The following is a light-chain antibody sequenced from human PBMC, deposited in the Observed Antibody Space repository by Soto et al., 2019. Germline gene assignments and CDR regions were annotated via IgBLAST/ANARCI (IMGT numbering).Light chain of an antibody. Sequence: DIQLTQSPSFLSASIGNRVTITCRASQGVGNYLAWYQQKPGKAPKFLIYAASTLQSGVPSRFSGSGSGTEFTLTITSLRPEDFATYYCQQLKSYPRTFGQGTKLEI. V-gene: IGKV1-9*01. CDR2: AAS. CDR1: QGVGNY. CDR3: QQLKSYPRT. J-gene: IGKJ2*01.